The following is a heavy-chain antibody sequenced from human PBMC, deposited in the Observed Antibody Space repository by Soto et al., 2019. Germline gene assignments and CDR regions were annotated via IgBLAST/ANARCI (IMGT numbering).Heavy chain of an antibody. D-gene: IGHD3-16*01. J-gene: IGHJ4*02. CDR3: AREMAGLGGEYDY. CDR2: ISGSSGNA. V-gene: IGHV1-18*01. Sequence: QVQRVQSGAEVKNPGASVKVSCKTSGYTFTKYGVGWVRQAPGQGLEWMGWISGSSGNANYAEKVQGRITLTTDTSTSTAYIELRSLRSDDTAVYYCAREMAGLGGEYDYWGQGTLVTVSS. CDR1: GYTFTKYG.